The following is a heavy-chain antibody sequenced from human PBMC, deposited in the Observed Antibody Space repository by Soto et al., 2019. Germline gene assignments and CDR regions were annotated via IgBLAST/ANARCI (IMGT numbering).Heavy chain of an antibody. CDR2: VFYTGRA. CDR3: AGDGDGRMTTNPYYYNGTDV. CDR1: GGSLGIYY. J-gene: IGHJ6*02. D-gene: IGHD4-4*01. Sequence: PSETLSLTCTVSGGSLGIYYCTWSRQPPGTGLEWIGYVFYTGRANYNSSLKSRVSISRDTSNYEFSLKLSSVTAADTAVYYWAGDGDGRMTTNPYYYNGTDVWGPGTTVTVSS. V-gene: IGHV4-59*01.